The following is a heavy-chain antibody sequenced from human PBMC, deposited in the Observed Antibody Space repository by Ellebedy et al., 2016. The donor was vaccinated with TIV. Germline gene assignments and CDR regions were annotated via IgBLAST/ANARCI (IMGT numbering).Heavy chain of an antibody. J-gene: IGHJ4*02. CDR2: FDGDRHEI. V-gene: IGHV1-24*01. CDR1: GYTVTKLS. Sequence: AASVKVSCKVSGYTVTKLSMHWMRQAPGKGLEWMGGFDGDRHEIIYSQNFQGRLTMADETSTDTAYMDLTGLGSDDTAVYFCATTVTMIRGVVTTYDYWGQGTLVTVSS. D-gene: IGHD3-10*01. CDR3: ATTVTMIRGVVTTYDY.